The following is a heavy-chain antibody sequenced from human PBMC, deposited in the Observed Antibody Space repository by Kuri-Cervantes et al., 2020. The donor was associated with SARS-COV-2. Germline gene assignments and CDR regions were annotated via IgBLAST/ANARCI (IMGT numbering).Heavy chain of an antibody. CDR3: ARGSAAAGNYYYGMDV. J-gene: IGHJ6*02. CDR1: GSTFSSYW. D-gene: IGHD6-13*01. Sequence: GGSLRLSCAASGSTFSSYWMSWVRQAPGKGLEWVANIKQDGSEKYYVDSVKGRFTISRDNAKNSLYLQMNSLRAEDTAVYYCARGSAAAGNYYYGMDVWGQGTTVTVSS. CDR2: IKQDGSEK. V-gene: IGHV3-7*05.